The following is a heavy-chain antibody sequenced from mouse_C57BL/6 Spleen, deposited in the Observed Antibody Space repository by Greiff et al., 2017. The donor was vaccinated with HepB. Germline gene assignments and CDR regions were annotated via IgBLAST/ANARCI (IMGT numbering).Heavy chain of an antibody. D-gene: IGHD1-1*01. CDR3: ARSYYGSSYVDYFDY. J-gene: IGHJ2*01. V-gene: IGHV1-18*01. Sequence: VQLKQSGPELVKPGASVKIPCKASGYTFTDYNMDWVKQSHGKSLEWIGDINPNNGGTIYNQKFKGKATLTVDKSSSTAYMELRSLTSEDTAVYYCARSYYGSSYVDYFDYWGQGTTLTVSS. CDR1: GYTFTDYN. CDR2: INPNNGGT.